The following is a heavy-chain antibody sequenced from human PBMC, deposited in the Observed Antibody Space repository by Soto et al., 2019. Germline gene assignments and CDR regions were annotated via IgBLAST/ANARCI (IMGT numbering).Heavy chain of an antibody. CDR1: GFTFSSYA. Sequence: GGSLRLSCAASGFTFSSYAMSWIRQAPGKGLEWVSYISSSGSTIYYADSVKGRFTISRDNAKNSLYLQMNSLRAEDTAVYYCASSPSGYDFEGDYWGQGTLVTVSS. V-gene: IGHV3-11*01. CDR3: ASSPSGYDFEGDY. D-gene: IGHD5-12*01. CDR2: ISSSGSTI. J-gene: IGHJ4*02.